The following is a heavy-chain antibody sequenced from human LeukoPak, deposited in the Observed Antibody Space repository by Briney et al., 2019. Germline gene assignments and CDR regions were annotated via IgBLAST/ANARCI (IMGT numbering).Heavy chain of an antibody. CDR2: ISASGNT. Sequence: SETLSLTCTVSGGSITNYHWSWVRQSAIKGLEWIGRISASGNTDYNPSLRNRVTMSVEKSKNQFSLRLSSVTAADTAVYYCAREGRSSTPGYWGQGTLVTVSS. V-gene: IGHV4-4*07. CDR3: AREGRSSTPGY. J-gene: IGHJ4*02. D-gene: IGHD2-15*01. CDR1: GGSITNYH.